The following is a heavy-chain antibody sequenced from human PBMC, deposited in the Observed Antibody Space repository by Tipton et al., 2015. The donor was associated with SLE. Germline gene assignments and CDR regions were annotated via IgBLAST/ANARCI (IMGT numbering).Heavy chain of an antibody. V-gene: IGHV5-51*03. Sequence: QLVQSGAEVKKPGESLKISCQGSGNSFNSYWIGWVRQKPGKGLEWMGLIYPRDSDTKYSPSFRGQVTMSVDRSISTAYLQWNSLKASDTAMYFCARRGCIAGSCYSDSFDIWGQGTMVTVSS. CDR3: ARRGCIAGSCYSDSFDI. CDR1: GNSFNSYW. J-gene: IGHJ3*02. D-gene: IGHD2-15*01. CDR2: IYPRDSDT.